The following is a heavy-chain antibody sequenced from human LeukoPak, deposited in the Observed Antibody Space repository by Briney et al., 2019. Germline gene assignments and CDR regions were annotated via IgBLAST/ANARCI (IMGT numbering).Heavy chain of an antibody. J-gene: IGHJ3*02. CDR1: GGSISSGSYY. CDR3: ARCHYGSGTYAHGFDI. D-gene: IGHD3-10*01. V-gene: IGHV4-31*03. Sequence: PSETLSLTCTVSGGSISSGSYYWSWIRQHPGKGLEWIGYIYYSGSTYYNSSLKRRVTISVDTSKNQFSLKLSSVTAADTAVYYCARCHYGSGTYAHGFDIWGQGKMVTVSS. CDR2: IYYSGST.